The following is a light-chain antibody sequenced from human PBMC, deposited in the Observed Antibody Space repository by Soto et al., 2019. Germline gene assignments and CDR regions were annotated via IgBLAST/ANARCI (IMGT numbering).Light chain of an antibody. CDR1: QGISSY. Sequence: IQLTQSPSSLSASVGDRFTITCRASQGISSYLAWYQQKPGKAPKLLIYAASTLQSGVPSRFSGSGSGTDFTLTISSLQPEDFATYYCQQLNSYPLITFGQGTRLEIK. J-gene: IGKJ5*01. CDR3: QQLNSYPLIT. CDR2: AAS. V-gene: IGKV1-9*01.